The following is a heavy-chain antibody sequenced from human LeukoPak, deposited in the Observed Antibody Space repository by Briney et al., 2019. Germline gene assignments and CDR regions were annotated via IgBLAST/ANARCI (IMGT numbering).Heavy chain of an antibody. V-gene: IGHV3-21*01. J-gene: IGHJ4*02. Sequence: PGGSLRLSCAASGFTFISYTMNWVRQAPGKGLEWVSSISSSSTYIYYADSLKGRFTISRDNAKNSLYLQMNSLRAEDTAVYYCARDSGLDYYDSSGYDYWGQGTLVTVSS. CDR3: ARDSGLDYYDSSGYDY. CDR2: ISSSSTYI. D-gene: IGHD3-22*01. CDR1: GFTFISYT.